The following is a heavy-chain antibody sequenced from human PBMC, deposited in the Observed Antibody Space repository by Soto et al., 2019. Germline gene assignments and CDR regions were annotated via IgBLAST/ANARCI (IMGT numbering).Heavy chain of an antibody. D-gene: IGHD1-26*01. CDR1: GYTPTNYD. CDR2: ISAYNGNR. V-gene: IGHV1-18*01. J-gene: IGHJ4*02. Sequence: ASVKVSCKTSGYTPTNYDIGWVRQASGQGLDWMGWISAYNGNRNSAQKLQGRLTMTTDTSTKTAYMELRSLRSDDTALYYCARALYRSGTYYAFDNWGQGTLVTVS. CDR3: ARALYRSGTYYAFDN.